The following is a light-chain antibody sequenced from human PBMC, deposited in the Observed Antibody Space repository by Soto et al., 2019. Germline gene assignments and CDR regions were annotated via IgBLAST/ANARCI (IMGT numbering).Light chain of an antibody. V-gene: IGKV3-20*01. CDR3: QQHGSSLT. J-gene: IGKJ1*01. Sequence: EIVLTQSPATLSLSPGERATLSCRASQSVSSSYLAWYQQKPGQAPRLLIYGASSRATGIPDRFSGSGSGTDFTLTISRLEPEDFAEYYCQQHGSSLTFGRGTKVEIK. CDR1: QSVSSSY. CDR2: GAS.